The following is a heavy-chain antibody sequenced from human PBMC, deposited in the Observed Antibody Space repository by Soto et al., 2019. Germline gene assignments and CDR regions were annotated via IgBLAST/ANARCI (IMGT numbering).Heavy chain of an antibody. V-gene: IGHV3-23*01. Sequence: EVQLLESGGDLVQPGGSLRLVCAASGFTFSNSGMRWVRQAPGQGLEWVSSIGPSGNTYYSDAVKGRFTISRDISKNTLFLQMTGLRAEDTATYSFAKPLPTSYYNVRDVGGQGTRSPSP. CDR3: AKPLPTSYYNVRDV. J-gene: IGHJ6*02. CDR1: GFTFSNSG. CDR2: IGPSGNT.